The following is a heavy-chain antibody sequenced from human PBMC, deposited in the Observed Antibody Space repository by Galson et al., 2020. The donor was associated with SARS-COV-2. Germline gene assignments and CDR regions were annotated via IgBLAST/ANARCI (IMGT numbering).Heavy chain of an antibody. CDR1: GYNFIDYF. D-gene: IGHD3-16*01. J-gene: IGHJ6*02. CDR2: INAGNGNT. CDR3: ARFPVRGSPPHYYYFGMDV. V-gene: IGHV1-3*01. Sequence: ASVKVSCKASGYNFIDYFIHWVRQAPGQRLEWMGWINAGNGNTKYSQNFQGRVTITRDTSATTAYMELSNLRYEDTAVYFCARFPVRGSPPHYYYFGMDVWGQGTTVTVSS.